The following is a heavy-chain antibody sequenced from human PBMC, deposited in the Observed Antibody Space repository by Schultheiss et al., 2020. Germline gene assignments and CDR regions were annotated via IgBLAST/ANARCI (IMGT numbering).Heavy chain of an antibody. J-gene: IGHJ4*02. CDR1: GGSISSYY. CDR2: IYYSGST. Sequence: SETLSLTCNVSGGSISSYYWSWIRQSPRKGLEWIGYIYYSGSTDYNPSLKSRVTISVDTSKNQFSLKLTSVTAADTAVYYCARGKSPFDYWGQGTLVTVSS. V-gene: IGHV4-59*01. CDR3: ARGKSPFDY.